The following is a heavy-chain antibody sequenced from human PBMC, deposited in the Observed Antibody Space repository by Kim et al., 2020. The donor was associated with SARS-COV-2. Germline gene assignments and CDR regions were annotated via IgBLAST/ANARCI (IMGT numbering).Heavy chain of an antibody. CDR2: QNGRAN. D-gene: IGHD1-26*01. Sequence: QNGRANYYVDSVKGRFTISRDNAKNSLYLQMNSLRADDTAVYYCTRGYDYWGQGTLVTVSS. J-gene: IGHJ4*02. V-gene: IGHV3-7*03. CDR3: TRGYDY.